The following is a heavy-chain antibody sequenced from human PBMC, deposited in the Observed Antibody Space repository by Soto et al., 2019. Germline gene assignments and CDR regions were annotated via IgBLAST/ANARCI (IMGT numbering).Heavy chain of an antibody. CDR3: ARGAFGGGYYANFDH. J-gene: IGHJ4*02. V-gene: IGHV1-69*06. CDR2: FIPVLGTA. Sequence: QVQLVQSGAEVKKPGSSVTVSCKASGGTFNSHAVNWVRRAPGQGLEWMGGFIPVLGTANYAQKFQGRLTITADRSKTTAYMELTSLVSEDTAVYYCARGAFGGGYYANFDHGGQGTLVTVSS. CDR1: GGTFNSHA. D-gene: IGHD3-3*01.